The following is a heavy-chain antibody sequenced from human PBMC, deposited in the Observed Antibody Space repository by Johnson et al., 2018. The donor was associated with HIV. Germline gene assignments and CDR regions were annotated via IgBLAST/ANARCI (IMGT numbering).Heavy chain of an antibody. CDR2: ISDDVSST. CDR1: GFTFSSFT. Sequence: QVQLVESGGGVVQPGRSLRLSCAASGFTFSSFTMHWVRQAPGKGLEWVAVISDDVSSTFYVDSVKGRFTISRDNSNNTLYLQMSGLSAEDTALYYCARGPLFYYSSGLWACDIWGQGTMVTVSS. D-gene: IGHD3-10*01. CDR3: ARGPLFYYSSGLWACDI. J-gene: IGHJ3*02. V-gene: IGHV3-30*04.